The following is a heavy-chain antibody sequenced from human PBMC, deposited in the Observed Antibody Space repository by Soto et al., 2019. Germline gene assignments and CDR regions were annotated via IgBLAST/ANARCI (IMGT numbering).Heavy chain of an antibody. CDR1: GFTFSSYA. J-gene: IGHJ4*02. V-gene: IGHV3-30-3*01. D-gene: IGHD3-3*01. Sequence: QVQLVESGGGVVQPGRSLRLSCAASGFTFSSYAMHWVRQAPGKGLEWVAVISYDGSNKYYADSVKGRFTISRDNSKNTLYLQMNSLRAEDTAVYYCARDRFGTLIYWGQGTLVTVS. CDR2: ISYDGSNK. CDR3: ARDRFGTLIY.